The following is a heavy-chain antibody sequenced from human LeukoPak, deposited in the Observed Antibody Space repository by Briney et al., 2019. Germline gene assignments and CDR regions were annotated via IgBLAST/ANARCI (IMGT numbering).Heavy chain of an antibody. CDR3: ARGEWDLRD. CDR2: INWNGGST. CDR1: GFTVSGNY. Sequence: PGGSLRLSCAASGFTVSGNYMTWVRQAPGKGLEWVSGINWNGGSTGYVDSVKGRFTISRDNAKNVLFLQMNNLRAEDTAFYYCARGEWDLRDWGQGTLVIVSS. D-gene: IGHD1-26*01. J-gene: IGHJ4*02. V-gene: IGHV3-20*04.